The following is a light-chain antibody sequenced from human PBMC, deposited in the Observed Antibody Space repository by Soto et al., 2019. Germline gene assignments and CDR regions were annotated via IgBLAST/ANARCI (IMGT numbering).Light chain of an antibody. CDR2: DAS. Sequence: EAVMTQSPATLSVSPGETATLSCTASQSFSSNLAWYQQKPGQAPRLLIYDASTRATGFPARFSGSGSGTEFTLTISSLQSEDFAVYYCQQYKHWPRTFGQGTKV. CDR1: QSFSSN. V-gene: IGKV3-15*01. CDR3: QQYKHWPRT. J-gene: IGKJ1*01.